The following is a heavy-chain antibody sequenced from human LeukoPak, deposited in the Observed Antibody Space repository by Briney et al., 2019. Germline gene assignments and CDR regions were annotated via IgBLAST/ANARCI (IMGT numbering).Heavy chain of an antibody. V-gene: IGHV1-8*01. J-gene: IGHJ4*02. D-gene: IGHD4-17*01. CDR2: MNPNSGNT. CDR3: ARGLTVTTRPAGY. CDR1: GYTFTSYD. Sequence: ASVKVSCKASGYTFTSYDINWVRQAPGQGLEWMGWMNPNSGNTDYAQKFQGRVTMTGNTSISTAYMELSSLRSEDTAMYYCARGLTVTTRPAGYWGQGTLVTVSS.